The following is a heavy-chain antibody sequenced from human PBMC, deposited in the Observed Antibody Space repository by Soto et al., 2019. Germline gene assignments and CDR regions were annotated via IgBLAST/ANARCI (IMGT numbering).Heavy chain of an antibody. CDR1: GGSISSYY. J-gene: IGHJ5*02. CDR3: ARGSYYYDSSGYFDP. V-gene: IGHV4-59*12. D-gene: IGHD3-22*01. Sequence: SETLSLTCTVSGGSISSYYWSWIRQPPGKGLEWIGYIYYSGSTYYNPSLKSRVTISVDTSKNQFSLKLSSVTAADTAVYYCARGSYYYDSSGYFDPWGQGTLVTVSS. CDR2: IYYSGST.